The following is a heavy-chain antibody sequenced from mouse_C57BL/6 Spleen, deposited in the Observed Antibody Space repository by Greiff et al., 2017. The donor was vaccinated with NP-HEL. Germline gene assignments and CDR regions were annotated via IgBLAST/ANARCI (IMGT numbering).Heavy chain of an antibody. V-gene: IGHV1-26*01. CDR1: GYTFTDYY. Sequence: EVQLQQSGPELVKPGASVKISCKASGYTFTDYYMNWVKQSHGKSLEWIGDINPNNGGTSYNQKFKGKATLTVDKSSSTAYMELRSLTSEDSAVYYCAVGVTTVVVFDYWGQGTTLTVSS. CDR3: AVGVTTVVVFDY. CDR2: INPNNGGT. D-gene: IGHD1-1*01. J-gene: IGHJ2*01.